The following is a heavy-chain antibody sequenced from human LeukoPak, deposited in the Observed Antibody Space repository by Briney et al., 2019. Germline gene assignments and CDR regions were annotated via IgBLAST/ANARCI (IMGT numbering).Heavy chain of an antibody. CDR1: GYTFTSYY. J-gene: IGHJ4*02. Sequence: ASVKVSCTASGYTFTSYYMHWARQAPGQGLEWMGGIIPIFGTANYAQKFQGRVTITADESTSTAYMELSSLRSEDTAVYYCARGPYYDILTGSAYFDYWGQGTLVTVSS. V-gene: IGHV1-69*13. CDR3: ARGPYYDILTGSAYFDY. D-gene: IGHD3-9*01. CDR2: IIPIFGTA.